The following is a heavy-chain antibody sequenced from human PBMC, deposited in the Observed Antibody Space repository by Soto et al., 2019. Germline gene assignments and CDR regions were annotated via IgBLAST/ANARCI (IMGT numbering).Heavy chain of an antibody. CDR2: IFSNDEK. CDR3: ARVYIVVVPAAITKDPYYDYYMDV. D-gene: IGHD2-2*02. Sequence: QVTLKESGPVLVKPTETLTLTCTVSGFSLSNARMGVSWIRQPPGKALEWLAHIFSNDEKSYSTSLKSRLTISKDTSKSQVVLTMTNMDPVDTATYYCARVYIVVVPAAITKDPYYDYYMDVWGKGTTVTVSS. J-gene: IGHJ6*03. CDR1: GFSLSNARMG. V-gene: IGHV2-26*01.